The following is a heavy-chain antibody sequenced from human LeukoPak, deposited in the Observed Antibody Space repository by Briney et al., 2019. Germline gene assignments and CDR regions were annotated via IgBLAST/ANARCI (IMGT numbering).Heavy chain of an antibody. D-gene: IGHD2/OR15-2a*01. CDR3: AREIRGSAFSFDY. Sequence: GGSLRLSCAASGFTFRSYTMHWVRQAPGKGLEWVAVILYDGRTTNYAESVRGRFTISRDTSENTLFLQMNNLRPEDTAIYYCAREIRGSAFSFDYWGQGTLVTVSS. CDR2: ILYDGRTT. CDR1: GFTFRSYT. J-gene: IGHJ4*02. V-gene: IGHV3-30*04.